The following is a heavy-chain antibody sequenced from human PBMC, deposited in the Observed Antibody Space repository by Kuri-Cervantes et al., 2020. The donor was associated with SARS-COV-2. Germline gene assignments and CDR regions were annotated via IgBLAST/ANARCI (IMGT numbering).Heavy chain of an antibody. CDR3: AKSYDSSGYYSKAFDI. D-gene: IGHD3-22*01. CDR1: GFTFSSYS. CDR2: INSDGSTT. J-gene: IGHJ3*02. V-gene: IGHV3-74*01. Sequence: GESLKISCAASGFTFSSYSMHWVRQAPGKGLVWVSRINSDGSTTNYADSVKGRFTISRDNAKNTLYLQMNSLRAEDTAVYYCAKSYDSSGYYSKAFDIWGQGTMVTVSS.